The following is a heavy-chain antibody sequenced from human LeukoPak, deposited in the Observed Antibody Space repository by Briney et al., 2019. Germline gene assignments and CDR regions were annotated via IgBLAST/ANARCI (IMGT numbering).Heavy chain of an antibody. CDR3: ARGDAFSGDH. CDR2: IHPEGNEK. V-gene: IGHV3-7*04. J-gene: IGHJ4*02. Sequence: GGSLRLSCAVSGFTFSNFWMSWVRQAPGRGLEWVANIHPEGNEKYHVESVKGRFTISRDNAKNSLFLQMNGLRVEDTAVYYCARGDAFSGDHWGQGTLATVSS. CDR1: GFTFSNFW.